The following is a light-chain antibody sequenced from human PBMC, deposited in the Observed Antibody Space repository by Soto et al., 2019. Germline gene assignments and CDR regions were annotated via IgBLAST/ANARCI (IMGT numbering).Light chain of an antibody. V-gene: IGKV2-28*01. CDR3: IQALQTAWT. J-gene: IGKJ1*01. Sequence: DIVMPQSPLSLPVTPGEPASISCRSSQSLLHSNGYNYLDWYLQKPGQSPQLLIYLGSNRASGVTDRFSGSGSGTDFTLKISRVEAEDVGVYYCIQALQTAWTFGQGTKVEIK. CDR2: LGS. CDR1: QSLLHSNGYNY.